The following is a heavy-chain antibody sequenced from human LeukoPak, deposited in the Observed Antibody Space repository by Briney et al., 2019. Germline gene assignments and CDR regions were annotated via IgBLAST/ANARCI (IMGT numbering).Heavy chain of an antibody. CDR3: AKSSSYSGYKGDFDY. Sequence: QPGGSLRLSCAASGFTFSGYDMSWVRQAPGKGLEWVAYTSSSSSTIYYADSVKSRFTISRDNAKNSLYLQMYSLRAEDTALYYCAKSSSYSGYKGDFDYWGQGTLVTVSS. V-gene: IGHV3-48*04. CDR1: GFTFSGYD. D-gene: IGHD5-12*01. CDR2: TSSSSSTI. J-gene: IGHJ4*02.